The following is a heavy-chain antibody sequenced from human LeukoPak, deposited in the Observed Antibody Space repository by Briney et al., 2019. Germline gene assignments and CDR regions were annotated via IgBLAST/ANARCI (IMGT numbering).Heavy chain of an antibody. Sequence: SETLSLTCAVYGGSFSGYYWSWIRQPPGKGLEWIGEINHSGSTNYNPSLKSRVTISVDTSKNQFSLKLSSVTAADTAVYYCARDREDGYNYYFDYWGQGTLVTVSS. CDR1: GGSFSGYY. D-gene: IGHD5-24*01. V-gene: IGHV4-34*01. CDR2: INHSGST. J-gene: IGHJ4*02. CDR3: ARDREDGYNYYFDY.